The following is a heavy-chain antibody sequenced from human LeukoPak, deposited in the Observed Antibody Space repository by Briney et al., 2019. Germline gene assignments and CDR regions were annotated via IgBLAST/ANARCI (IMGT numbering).Heavy chain of an antibody. CDR2: ISGSGCST. CDR1: GFTFSSYA. Sequence: GGSLRLSCAASGFTFSSYAMSWVRQAPGKGLEGVSAISGSGCSTYYADSVKGRFTISRDNSKNTLYLQMNSLRAEDTAVYYCAKGYCSSTSCYPYYFDYWGQGTLVTVSS. J-gene: IGHJ4*02. CDR3: AKGYCSSTSCYPYYFDY. D-gene: IGHD2-2*01. V-gene: IGHV3-23*01.